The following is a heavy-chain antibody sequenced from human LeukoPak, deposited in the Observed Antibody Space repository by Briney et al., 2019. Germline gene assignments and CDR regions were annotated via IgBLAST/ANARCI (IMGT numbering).Heavy chain of an antibody. CDR3: ARAWSYGSGSYYMVFDY. Sequence: AASVKVSCKASGYTFTSYGISWVRQAPGQGLEWMGWISAYNGNTNYAQKLQGRVTMTTDTSTSTAYMELRSLRSDDTAVYYCARAWSYGSGSYYMVFDYWGQGTLVTVSS. V-gene: IGHV1-18*01. CDR2: ISAYNGNT. CDR1: GYTFTSYG. J-gene: IGHJ4*02. D-gene: IGHD3-10*01.